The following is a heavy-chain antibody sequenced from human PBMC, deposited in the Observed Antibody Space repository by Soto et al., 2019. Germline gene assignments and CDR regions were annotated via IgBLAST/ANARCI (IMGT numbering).Heavy chain of an antibody. CDR2: IIPIFGTA. Sequence: ASVKVSCKASGGTFSSYAISWVRQAPGQGLEWMGGIIPIFGTANYAQKFQGRVTITADKSTSTAYMELSSLRSEDTAVYYCARAGRRDGYNFYWCFDLWGRGTLVTVSS. D-gene: IGHD5-12*01. CDR3: ARAGRRDGYNFYWCFDL. J-gene: IGHJ2*01. CDR1: GGTFSSYA. V-gene: IGHV1-69*06.